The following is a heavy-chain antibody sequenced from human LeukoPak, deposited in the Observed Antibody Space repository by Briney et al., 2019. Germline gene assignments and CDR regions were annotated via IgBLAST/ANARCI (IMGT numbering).Heavy chain of an antibody. V-gene: IGHV3-74*01. J-gene: IGHJ4*02. CDR3: ARDRCSGGSCYANDY. D-gene: IGHD2-15*01. CDR1: GFTFSSYW. CDR2: INSDGSST. Sequence: GGSLRLSCAASGFTFSSYWMHWVRQAPGKGLVWVSRINSDGSSTSYADSVKGRFTISRDNAKNTLYLQMNSLRAEDTAVYYCARDRCSGGSCYANDYWGQGTLVTVSS.